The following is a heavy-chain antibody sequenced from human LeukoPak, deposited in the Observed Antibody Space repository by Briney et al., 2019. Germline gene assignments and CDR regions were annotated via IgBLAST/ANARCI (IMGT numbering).Heavy chain of an antibody. J-gene: IGHJ4*02. D-gene: IGHD6-19*01. CDR3: ARKSRVAATDFDY. V-gene: IGHV1-46*01. CDR2: INPSGGST. CDR1: GYTFTSYY. Sequence: GASVEVSCRASGYTFTSYYMHWVRQAPGQGLVWMGIINPSGGSTSYAQKFQGRVTMTRDTSTSTVYMELSSLRSEDTAVYYCARKSRVAATDFDYWGQGTLVTVSS.